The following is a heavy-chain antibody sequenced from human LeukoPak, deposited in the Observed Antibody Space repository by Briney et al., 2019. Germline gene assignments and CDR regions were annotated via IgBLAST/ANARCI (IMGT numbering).Heavy chain of an antibody. CDR1: GFTFDDYA. CDR3: AKDSYYDSSGYPDY. Sequence: PGGSLRLSCAASGFTFDDYAMHWVRQAPGKGLEWVPGISWNSGSIGYADSVKGRFTISRDNAKNSLYLQMNSLRAEDTALYYCAKDSYYDSSGYPDYWGQGTLVTVSS. J-gene: IGHJ4*02. V-gene: IGHV3-9*01. D-gene: IGHD3-22*01. CDR2: ISWNSGSI.